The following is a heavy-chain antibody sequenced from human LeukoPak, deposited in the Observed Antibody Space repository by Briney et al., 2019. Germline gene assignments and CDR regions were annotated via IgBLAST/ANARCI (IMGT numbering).Heavy chain of an antibody. CDR2: TSAYNDHT. V-gene: IGHV1-18*01. D-gene: IGHD1-26*01. J-gene: IGHJ4*02. CDR1: GYTFTSYG. CDR3: ARRLEHQWVVNY. Sequence: GASVKVPCKASGYTFTSYGITWVRQAPGQGLEWMGWTSAYNDHTSYAQKLQGRVTMTTDTSTGTAYMELRNLRSDDTAVYYCARRLEHQWVVNYWGQGTLIIVSA.